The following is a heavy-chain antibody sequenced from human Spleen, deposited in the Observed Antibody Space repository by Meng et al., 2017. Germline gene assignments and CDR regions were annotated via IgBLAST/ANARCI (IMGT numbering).Heavy chain of an antibody. Sequence: SETLSLTCTVSGGSISSVSFYWSWIRQTPGKGLEWIGYIFYTGSTNYNPSLKSRVTISVDTSKNQFSLKLSSVTAADTAEYYCAEGLRWQNEVGDYWGQGTLVTVSS. CDR2: IFYTGST. D-gene: IGHD4-23*01. V-gene: IGHV4-61*01. CDR1: GGSISSVSFY. CDR3: AEGLRWQNEVGDY. J-gene: IGHJ4*02.